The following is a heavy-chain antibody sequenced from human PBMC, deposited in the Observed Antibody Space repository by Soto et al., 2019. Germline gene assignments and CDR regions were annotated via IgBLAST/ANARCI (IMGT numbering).Heavy chain of an antibody. CDR2: IHYSGTT. Sequence: QVQLQASGPGLVKSSETLSLTCTVSGGSMRNYFWTWIRQPPGKGLEWIGYIHYSGTTSFFPSYNPSLRSRVTISEDTSKNQFPLKLLSVTTADTAVYFCAAGEASSRNLAPYYLDFWGQGTLVTVSS. CDR1: GGSMRNYF. CDR3: AAGEASSRNLAPYYLDF. V-gene: IGHV4-59*01. J-gene: IGHJ4*02. D-gene: IGHD6-13*01.